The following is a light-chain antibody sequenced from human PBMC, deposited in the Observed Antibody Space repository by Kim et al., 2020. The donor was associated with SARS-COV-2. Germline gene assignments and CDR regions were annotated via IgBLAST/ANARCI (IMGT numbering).Light chain of an antibody. Sequence: ASVGDRGTISCRASQDISTALLWYQQKPGKTPKLLIYDASNLESGVPSRFSGRGSGTDFTLTISSLQPEDFATYHCQQFNSFPPTFGGGTKVDIK. CDR2: DAS. CDR1: QDISTA. V-gene: IGKV1-13*02. J-gene: IGKJ4*01. CDR3: QQFNSFPPT.